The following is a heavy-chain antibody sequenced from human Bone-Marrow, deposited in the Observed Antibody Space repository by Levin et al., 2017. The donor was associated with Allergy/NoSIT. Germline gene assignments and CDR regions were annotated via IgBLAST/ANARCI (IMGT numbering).Heavy chain of an antibody. CDR3: ARGGYVSGWPPLGV. CDR1: GFTFSSYG. CDR2: ISSDGSDK. D-gene: IGHD6-19*01. V-gene: IGHV3-33*01. J-gene: IGHJ6*02. Sequence: AGGSLRLSCAASGFTFSSYGMHWVRQAPGKGPEWVTLISSDGSDKYYADSVKGRFSVSRDSSKKMVYLQMNNLRVEDTAVYFCARGGYVSGWPPLGVWGQGTTVSVS.